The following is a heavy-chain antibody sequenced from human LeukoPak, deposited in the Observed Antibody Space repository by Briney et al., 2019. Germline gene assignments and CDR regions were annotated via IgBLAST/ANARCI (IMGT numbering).Heavy chain of an antibody. CDR3: ARARYSTSWSAYYFDY. V-gene: IGHV3-21*01. Sequence: GGSLRLSCAASGFTFSRYSMNWVRQAPGKGLEWVSSISSSSSYIYYADSVKGRFTISRDNAKNSLYLQMNSLRAEDTAVYYCARARYSTSWSAYYFDYWGQGTLVTVSS. CDR2: ISSSSSYI. D-gene: IGHD6-13*01. J-gene: IGHJ4*02. CDR1: GFTFSRYS.